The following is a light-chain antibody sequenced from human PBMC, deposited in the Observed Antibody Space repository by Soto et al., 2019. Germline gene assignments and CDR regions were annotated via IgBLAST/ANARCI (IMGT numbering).Light chain of an antibody. J-gene: IGLJ1*01. V-gene: IGLV2-8*01. Sequence: QSVLTQPPSASGSPGQSVTISCTGTSSDVGGYNYVYWYQQHPGKAPKLMIYEVTKRPSGVPDRFSGSKSGNTASLTVSGLQVEDEADYYCSSYADSNSYVFGTGTKVTVL. CDR1: SSDVGGYNY. CDR2: EVT. CDR3: SSYADSNSYV.